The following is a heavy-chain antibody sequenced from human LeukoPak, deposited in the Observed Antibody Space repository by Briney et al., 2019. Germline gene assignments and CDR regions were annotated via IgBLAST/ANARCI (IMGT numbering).Heavy chain of an antibody. Sequence: ASVKVSCKASGYTFTGYYMHWVRQAPGQGLEWVGWINPNSGDTNYAQKFQGRVTMTRATSISTAYIELSRLRSDDTAGYYCARDPNPYYYGSGSYHWIDYWGEGTLVTASS. CDR3: ARDPNPYYYGSGSYHWIDY. D-gene: IGHD3-10*01. CDR1: GYTFTGYY. J-gene: IGHJ4*02. V-gene: IGHV1-2*02. CDR2: INPNSGDT.